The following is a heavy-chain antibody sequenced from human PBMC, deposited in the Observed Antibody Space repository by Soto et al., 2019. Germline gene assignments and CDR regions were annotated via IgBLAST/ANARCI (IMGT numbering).Heavy chain of an antibody. Sequence: GGSLRLSCAASGFTFSSYSMNWVRQAPGKGLEWVSSISSSSSYIYYADSVKGRFTISRDNAKNSLYLQMNSLRAEDTAVYYCARASNWAIDYWAREPWSPSPQ. D-gene: IGHD7-27*01. CDR3: ARASNWAIDY. CDR2: ISSSSSYI. J-gene: IGHJ4*02. CDR1: GFTFSSYS. V-gene: IGHV3-21*01.